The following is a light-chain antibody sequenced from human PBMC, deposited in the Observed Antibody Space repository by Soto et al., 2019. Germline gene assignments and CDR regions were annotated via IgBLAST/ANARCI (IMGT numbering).Light chain of an antibody. CDR2: TNT. J-gene: IGLJ1*01. V-gene: IGLV1-40*01. Sequence: QPVLTQLPSVYSAQGQTITIYCTGSTSNFGPLSGIHWYQQLPGRAPKLLIYTNTHRPSGVPDRFSGSKSGTSASLAITGLQPEXEGDYYCQYYDATLSGLFVFGSGTKVTVL. CDR1: TSNFGPLSG. CDR3: QYYDATLSGLFV.